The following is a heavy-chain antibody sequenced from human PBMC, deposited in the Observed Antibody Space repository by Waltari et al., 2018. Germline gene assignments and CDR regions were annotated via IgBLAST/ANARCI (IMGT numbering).Heavy chain of an antibody. D-gene: IGHD6-19*01. CDR2: IYYSGST. J-gene: IGHJ3*02. Sequence: QVQLQESGPGLVKPSQTLSLTCTVSGGSISSGDYYWSWIRQPPGKGLEWIGYIYYSGSTYYNPSLKSRVTISVDTSKNQFSLKLSSVTAADTAVYYCVRDRGSIAVAGDAFDIWGQGTMVTVSS. V-gene: IGHV4-30-4*08. CDR1: GGSISSGDYY. CDR3: VRDRGSIAVAGDAFDI.